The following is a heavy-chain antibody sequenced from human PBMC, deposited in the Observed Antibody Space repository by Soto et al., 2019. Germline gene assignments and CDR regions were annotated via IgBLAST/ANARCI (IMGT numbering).Heavy chain of an antibody. CDR1: GYSLGSAA. V-gene: IGHV3-74*01. CDR2: INSDASQP. CDR3: VRDGHCITTSCYENWFDP. J-gene: IGHJ5*02. Sequence: GSLRLSYAAPGYSLGSAAIPYIVHVPEKSLKWVSRINSDASQPYYADSVKGRLTISGDNTNNTLHLEMNSLRAEDTAVYYCVRDGHCITTSCYENWFDPWGHTTLVTVFS. D-gene: IGHD2-2*01.